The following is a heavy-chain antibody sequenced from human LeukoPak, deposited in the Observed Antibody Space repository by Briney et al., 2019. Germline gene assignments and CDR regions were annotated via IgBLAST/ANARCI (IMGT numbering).Heavy chain of an antibody. CDR1: GYSFTSYW. CDR2: IYPGDSDT. V-gene: IGHV5-51*01. CDR3: ARVWDDYLHFDY. J-gene: IGHJ4*02. D-gene: IGHD4-11*01. Sequence: KYGESLKISCKGSGYSFTSYWIGWLRQMPGEGLEWMGIIYPGDSDTRYSPSFQGQVTISADKSISTAYLKWSSLKASDTAMYYCARVWDDYLHFDYWGQGTLVTVSS.